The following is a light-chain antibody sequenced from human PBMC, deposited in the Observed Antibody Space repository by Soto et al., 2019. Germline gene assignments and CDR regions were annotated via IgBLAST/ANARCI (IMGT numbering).Light chain of an antibody. CDR1: QSVSSH. CDR3: QQRSSAIT. Sequence: EIVLTQSPATLSLSPGERATLSCRASQSVSSHLAWFQQIPGQAPRLLIYDASNRATGIPARFSGSGSGTDFTLTISSIEPEDFAVYYCQQRSSAITFGQGTRLEIK. CDR2: DAS. V-gene: IGKV3-11*01. J-gene: IGKJ5*01.